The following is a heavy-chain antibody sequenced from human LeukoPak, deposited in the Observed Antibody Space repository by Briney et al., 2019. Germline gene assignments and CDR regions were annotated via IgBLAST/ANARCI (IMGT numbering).Heavy chain of an antibody. CDR3: SRDVDY. CDR1: GFTFTNAW. J-gene: IGHJ4*02. V-gene: IGHV3-15*01. CDR2: IKSNTDGGTT. Sequence: GGSLRLSCAASGFTFTNAWMRWVRQAPGKGLEWVGRIKSNTDGGTTDYAAPVKGRFTISRDDSKNTPYLQMNSLKTEDTAVYYCSRDVDYWGQGTLVTVSS.